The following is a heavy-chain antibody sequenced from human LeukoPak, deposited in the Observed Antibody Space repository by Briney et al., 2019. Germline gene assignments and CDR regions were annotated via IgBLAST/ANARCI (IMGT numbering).Heavy chain of an antibody. CDR1: GYTFTSYY. CDR3: ARSGVLRFLEWLESAAGFDY. V-gene: IGHV1-46*01. CDR2: INPSGGST. J-gene: IGHJ4*02. D-gene: IGHD3-3*01. Sequence: ASVKVSCKASGYTFTSYYMHWVRQAPGQGLEWMGIINPSGGSTSYAQKFQGRVTMTRDTSTSTVYMELSSLRSEDTAVYYCARSGVLRFLEWLESAAGFDYWGQGTLVTVSS.